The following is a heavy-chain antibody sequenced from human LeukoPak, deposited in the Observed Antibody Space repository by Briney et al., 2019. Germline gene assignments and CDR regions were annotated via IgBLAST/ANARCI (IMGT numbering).Heavy chain of an antibody. J-gene: IGHJ3*02. CDR2: IYYSGST. Sequence: SETLSLTCTVSGGSISSSSYYWGWIRQPPGKGLEWIGSIYYSGSTHDNPSLKSRVTISVDTSKNQFSLKQSSVTAADTALYYCAREQRYNWNYRAFDIWGQGTMVTVSS. CDR1: GGSISSSSYY. V-gene: IGHV4-39*07. D-gene: IGHD1-7*01. CDR3: AREQRYNWNYRAFDI.